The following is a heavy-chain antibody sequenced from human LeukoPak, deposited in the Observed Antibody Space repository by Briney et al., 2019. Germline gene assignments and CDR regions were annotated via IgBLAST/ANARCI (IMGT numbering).Heavy chain of an antibody. CDR2: IWYDGSNK. CDR1: GFTFSSYG. J-gene: IGHJ3*02. V-gene: IGHV3-33*01. D-gene: IGHD4-17*01. Sequence: GGSLRLSCAAFGFTFSSYGMHWVRQAPGKGLEWVAVIWYDGSNKYYADSVKGRFTISRDNSKNTLYLQMNSLRAEDTAVYYCARNQDYGVYNSVGAFDIWGQGTMVTVSS. CDR3: ARNQDYGVYNSVGAFDI.